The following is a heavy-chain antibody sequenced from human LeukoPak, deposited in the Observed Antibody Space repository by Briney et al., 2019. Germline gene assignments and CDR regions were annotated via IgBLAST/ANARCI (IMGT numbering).Heavy chain of an antibody. Sequence: ASVKVSCKASGYTFTSYGISWVRQAPGQGLEGRGWISAYNGNTNYAQKLQGRVTMTTDTSTSTAYMELRSLRSDDTAVYYCARDFIRYSSSPDAFDIWGQGTMVTVSS. D-gene: IGHD6-13*01. CDR1: GYTFTSYG. J-gene: IGHJ3*02. CDR3: ARDFIRYSSSPDAFDI. V-gene: IGHV1-18*01. CDR2: ISAYNGNT.